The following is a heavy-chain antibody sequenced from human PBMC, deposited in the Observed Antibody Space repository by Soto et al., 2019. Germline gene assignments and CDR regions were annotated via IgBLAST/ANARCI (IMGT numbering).Heavy chain of an antibody. D-gene: IGHD3-22*01. CDR2: IWYDGSNK. CDR1: GFTFSSYG. V-gene: IGHV3-33*01. CDR3: ASLFGVVVGV. J-gene: IGHJ6*04. Sequence: GGSLRLSCAASGFTFSSYGMHWFRQAPGKGLEWVAVIWYDGSNKYYADSVKGRFTISRDDSKNTLYLQMNSLRAEDTAVYYCASLFGVVVGVWGKGTTVTVSS.